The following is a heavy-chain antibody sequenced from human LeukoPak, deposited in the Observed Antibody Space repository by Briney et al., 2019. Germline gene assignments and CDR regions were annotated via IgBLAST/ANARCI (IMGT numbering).Heavy chain of an antibody. Sequence: PSETLSLTCAVYGGSFSGNYWTLIRQTPGRGLEWIGESSPTGDITGYNPSLKGRATISVDSSKNQFSLKLTSVTAADTGVYYCARVSDFIARPCDSWGPGTLVTVSS. J-gene: IGHJ4*02. V-gene: IGHV4-34*01. CDR1: GGSFSGNY. D-gene: IGHD2-21*01. CDR2: SSPTGDIT. CDR3: ARVSDFIARPCDS.